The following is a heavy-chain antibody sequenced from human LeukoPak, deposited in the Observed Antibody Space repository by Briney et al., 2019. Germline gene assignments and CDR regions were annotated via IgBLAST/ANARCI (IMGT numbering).Heavy chain of an antibody. Sequence: ASVKVSCKASGYTFTSYYMHWVRQAPGQGLEWMGIINPSGGSTSYAQKFQGRVTMTRDMSTSTVYMELSSLRSEDTAVYYCASERQLERTGAYYYYMDVWGKGTTVTVSS. J-gene: IGHJ6*03. CDR2: INPSGGST. D-gene: IGHD1-1*01. V-gene: IGHV1-46*01. CDR1: GYTFTSYY. CDR3: ASERQLERTGAYYYYMDV.